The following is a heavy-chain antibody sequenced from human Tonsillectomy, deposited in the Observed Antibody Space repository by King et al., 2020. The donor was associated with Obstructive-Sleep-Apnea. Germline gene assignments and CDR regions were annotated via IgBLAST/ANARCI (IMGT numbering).Heavy chain of an antibody. CDR3: ARGGRTGFDY. V-gene: IGHV4-38-2*02. J-gene: IGHJ4*02. D-gene: IGHD3/OR15-3a*01. Sequence: QLQESGPGLVKPSETLSLTCTVSGYSISSGYYWGWIRQPPGKGLEWIGSIYHSGSTYYNPSLKSRVTISVDTSKNQFSLKLSSVTAADTAVYYCARGGRTGFDYWGQGTLVTVSS. CDR2: IYHSGST. CDR1: GYSISSGYY.